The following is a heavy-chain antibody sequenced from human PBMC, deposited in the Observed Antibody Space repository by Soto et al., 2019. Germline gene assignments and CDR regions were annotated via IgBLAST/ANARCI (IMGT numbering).Heavy chain of an antibody. CDR3: ARLGGYYQAFDS. D-gene: IGHD3-22*01. V-gene: IGHV4-59*08. J-gene: IGHJ4*02. CDR2: VYYTGTT. CDR1: GGSIRDYY. Sequence: PSETLSLTCTVSGGSIRDYYWGWIRQPPGKGLEWVGYVYYTGTTKYKSSLKSRVTVSVDSSKNQFSLKLDSVTAADTAVYYCARLGGYYQAFDSWGQGTLVTVSS.